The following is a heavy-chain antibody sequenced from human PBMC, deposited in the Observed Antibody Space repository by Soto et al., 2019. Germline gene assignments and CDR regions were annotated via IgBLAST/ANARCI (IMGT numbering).Heavy chain of an antibody. D-gene: IGHD5-18*01. CDR3: AKDLQEYSYGYEGVFDY. J-gene: IGHJ4*02. V-gene: IGHV3-23*01. Sequence: EVQLLESGGGMVQPGGSLRLSCAASGFTFSSYAMSWVRQAPGKGLEWVSAISGSGGSTYYADSVKGRFTISRDNSKNTLYLQMNSLRAEDTAVYYCAKDLQEYSYGYEGVFDYWGQGTLVTVSS. CDR1: GFTFSSYA. CDR2: ISGSGGST.